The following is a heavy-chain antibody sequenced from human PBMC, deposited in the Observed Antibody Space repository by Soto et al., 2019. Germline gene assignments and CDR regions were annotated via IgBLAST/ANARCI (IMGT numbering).Heavy chain of an antibody. CDR1: GFTFRDHY. J-gene: IGHJ6*03. V-gene: IGHV3-72*01. CDR2: TRNKANSYTT. CDR3: AREGPVTTRRYYYYMDV. D-gene: IGHD4-17*01. Sequence: GSLRLSCAASGFTFRDHYMDWVRQAPGKGLEWVDRTRNKANSYTTEYAASVKGRFTISRDDSKNSLYLQMNSLKTEDTAVYYCAREGPVTTRRYYYYMDVWGKGTTVTVSS.